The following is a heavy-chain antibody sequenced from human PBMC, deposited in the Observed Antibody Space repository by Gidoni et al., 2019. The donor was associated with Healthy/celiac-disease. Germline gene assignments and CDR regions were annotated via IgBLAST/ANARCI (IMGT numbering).Heavy chain of an antibody. J-gene: IGHJ5*02. CDR1: GFTFSSYS. CDR3: ASDYGGQANWFDP. V-gene: IGHV3-21*01. CDR2: ISSSSSYI. Sequence: EVQLVESGGGLVKPGGSLRLSCAAYGFTFSSYSMNWVRQAPGKGLEWFSAISSSSSYIYYADAVKGRFTISRYNAKNALYLQMNSLRAEDTAGYYLASDYGGQANWFDPWGQGTLVTVSS. D-gene: IGHD4-17*01.